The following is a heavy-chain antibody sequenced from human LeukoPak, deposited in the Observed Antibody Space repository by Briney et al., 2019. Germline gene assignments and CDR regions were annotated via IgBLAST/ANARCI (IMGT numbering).Heavy chain of an antibody. D-gene: IGHD3-22*01. V-gene: IGHV1-2*02. Sequence: ASVKVSCKASGYTFTGYYMHWVRQVPGQGLEWMGWINPNSGGTNYAQKFQGRVTMTRDTSISTAYMELSRLRSDDTAVYYCASARYYYDSSGYYYAGLDAFDIWGQGTMVTVSS. CDR2: INPNSGGT. CDR1: GYTFTGYY. CDR3: ASARYYYDSSGYYYAGLDAFDI. J-gene: IGHJ3*02.